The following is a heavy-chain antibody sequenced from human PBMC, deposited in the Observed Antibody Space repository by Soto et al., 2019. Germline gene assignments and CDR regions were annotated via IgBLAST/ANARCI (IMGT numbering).Heavy chain of an antibody. D-gene: IGHD2-2*01. CDR2: ISGSGGST. CDR3: AKLPAAQSYFDF. J-gene: IGHJ4*02. CDR1: GFTFITYA. V-gene: IGHV3-23*01. Sequence: EVQLLDSGGGLVQPGGSLRLSCAASGFTFITYAMSWVRQAPGKGLEWVSIISGSGGSTYYPDSVKGRFTISRDKSKNTPYPQMHGLRADDTAVYYCAKLPAAQSYFDFWGQGTLVTVSS.